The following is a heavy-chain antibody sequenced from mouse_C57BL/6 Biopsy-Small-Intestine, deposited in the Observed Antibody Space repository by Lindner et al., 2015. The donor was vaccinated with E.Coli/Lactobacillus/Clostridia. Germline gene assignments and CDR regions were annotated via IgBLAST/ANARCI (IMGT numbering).Heavy chain of an antibody. J-gene: IGHJ4*01. D-gene: IGHD2-5*01. Sequence: VQLQESGPELVKPGTSVKMSCKASGYSFTGYDMNWVKQSHGKSLEWIGNINPYYGSTSYNQKFKGKATLTVDKSSSTAYMQLNSLTSEDSAVYYCAREGVNYSNYYAMDYWGQGTSVTVSS. CDR1: GYSFTGYD. V-gene: IGHV1-39*01. CDR2: INPYYGST. CDR3: AREGVNYSNYYAMDY.